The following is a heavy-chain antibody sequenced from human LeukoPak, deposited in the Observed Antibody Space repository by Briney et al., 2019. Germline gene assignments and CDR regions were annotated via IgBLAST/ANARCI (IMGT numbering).Heavy chain of an antibody. J-gene: IGHJ3*02. D-gene: IGHD3-10*01. CDR2: IATSSDYI. Sequence: GGSLRLSCAASGFTFNYYAMSWVRQAPGKGLEWVSSIATSSDYIYYAGSLKGRFTISRDNAKNSLYLHMNSLRPDDTAVYYCARGRSITILRGVAISDGFDIWGQGAKVTVS. CDR3: ARGRSITILRGVAISDGFDI. V-gene: IGHV3-21*06. CDR1: GFTFNYYA.